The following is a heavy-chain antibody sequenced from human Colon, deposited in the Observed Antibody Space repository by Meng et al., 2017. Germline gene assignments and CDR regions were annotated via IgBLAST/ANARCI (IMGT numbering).Heavy chain of an antibody. Sequence: VQLQESGPGLVKPSQTRSLTCTVSGDSLSSGSYYWSWVRQPAGKGLEWIGRVHNSGSTNYNPSLKSRVTISVDKSKNEVSLELTSVTAADTATYYCARAVYDSSGYFSYYFDYWGQGTLVTVSS. J-gene: IGHJ4*02. D-gene: IGHD3-22*01. CDR2: VHNSGST. CDR3: ARAVYDSSGYFSYYFDY. V-gene: IGHV4-61*02. CDR1: GDSLSSGSYY.